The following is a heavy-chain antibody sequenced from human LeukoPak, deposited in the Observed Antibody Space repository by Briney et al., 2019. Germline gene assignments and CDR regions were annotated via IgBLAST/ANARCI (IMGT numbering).Heavy chain of an antibody. D-gene: IGHD2-2*02. J-gene: IGHJ6*03. CDR1: GGSFSGYY. CDR3: ARDPPQYIPNHYYYYMDV. CDR2: INHSGST. Sequence: SETLSLTCAVYGGSFSGYYWSWIRQPPGKGLEWIGEINHSGSTNYNPSLKSRVTISVDTSKNQFSLKLSSVTAADTAVYYCARDPPQYIPNHYYYYMDVWGKGTTVTVSS. V-gene: IGHV4-34*01.